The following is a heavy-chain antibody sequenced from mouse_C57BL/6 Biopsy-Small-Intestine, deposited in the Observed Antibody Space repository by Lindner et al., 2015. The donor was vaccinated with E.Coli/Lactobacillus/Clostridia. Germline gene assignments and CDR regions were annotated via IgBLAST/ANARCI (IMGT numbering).Heavy chain of an antibody. V-gene: IGHV1-34*02. J-gene: IGHJ3*01. CDR3: VRYRSSYAFLH. CDR2: IYPNIGGT. Sequence: VQLQESGPELVKPGASVKISCKASGYTFTDYNVDWVKQSHGKSLEWIGYIYPNIGGTGYNQKFKNKATLTVDKSSSTAYMELHSLTSEDSAVYYCVRYRSSYAFLHWGQGTLVTVSA. CDR1: GYTFTDYN. D-gene: IGHD1-1*01.